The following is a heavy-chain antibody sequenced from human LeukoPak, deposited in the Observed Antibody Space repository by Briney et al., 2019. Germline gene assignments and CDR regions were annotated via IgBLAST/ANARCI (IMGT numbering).Heavy chain of an antibody. CDR1: GFTFSSYA. CDR3: ALTTVTTGSYYYYYYGMDV. D-gene: IGHD4-17*01. V-gene: IGHV3-23*01. CDR2: ISGSGGST. Sequence: PGGSLRLSCAASGFTFSSYAMSWVRQAPGKGLEWVSAISGSGGSTYYADSVKGRFTISRDNSKNTLYLQMNSLRAEDTAVYYCALTTVTTGSYYYYYYGMDVWGQGTTVTVSS. J-gene: IGHJ6*02.